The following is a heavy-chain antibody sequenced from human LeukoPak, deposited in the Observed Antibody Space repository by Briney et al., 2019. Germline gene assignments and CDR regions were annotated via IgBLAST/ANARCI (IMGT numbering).Heavy chain of an antibody. CDR1: GYSFTSYW. CDR2: IDPSDSYI. Sequence: GESLKISCKGSGYSFTSYWISWVRQMPGKGLEWMGRIDPSDSYINYSPSFQGHVTISADKSISTAYLQWSSLKASDTAMYHCAASLTFGGVIAPLDYWGQGTLVTVSS. V-gene: IGHV5-10-1*01. D-gene: IGHD3-16*02. CDR3: AASLTFGGVIAPLDY. J-gene: IGHJ4*02.